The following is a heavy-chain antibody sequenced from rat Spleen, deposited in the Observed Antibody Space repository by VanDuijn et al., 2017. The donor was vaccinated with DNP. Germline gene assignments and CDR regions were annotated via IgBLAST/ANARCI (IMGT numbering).Heavy chain of an antibody. CDR1: GFTFSDYN. Sequence: EVQLVESGGGLVQPGRSLKLSCTASGFTFSDYNMAWVRQAPKKGLEWVATISTSGTRTYYPDSVKGRFTISRDNVKSSLYLQMDSLRSEDTATYYCTTDFERGYWGQGVMVTVSS. CDR2: ISTSGTRT. CDR3: TTDFERGY. D-gene: IGHD1-11*01. J-gene: IGHJ2*01. V-gene: IGHV5-20*01.